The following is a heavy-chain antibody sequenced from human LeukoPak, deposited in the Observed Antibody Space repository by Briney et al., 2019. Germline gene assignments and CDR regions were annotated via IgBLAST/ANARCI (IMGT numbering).Heavy chain of an antibody. CDR1: GGSIGSGIYS. CDR2: IFHTGST. J-gene: IGHJ4*02. Sequence: PSETLSLTCSVSGGSIGSGIYSWSWIRQPPGKGLEWIGYIFHTGSTSYNPSLKSRVTISVDTSKNQFSLKLSSVTAADTAMYYCVRDGDYYDSGGYWNIWGQGTLVTVSS. D-gene: IGHD3-22*01. V-gene: IGHV4-30-2*01. CDR3: VRDGDYYDSGGYWNI.